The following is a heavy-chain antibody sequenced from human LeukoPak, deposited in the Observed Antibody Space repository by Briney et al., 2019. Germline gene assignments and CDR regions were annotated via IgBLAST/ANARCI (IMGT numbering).Heavy chain of an antibody. CDR1: GYTFTSYD. J-gene: IGHJ4*02. D-gene: IGHD3-22*01. CDR3: ARGLMIAVDRGR. CDR2: MNPNSGNT. V-gene: IGHV1-8*01. Sequence: ASVKVSCKASGYTFTSYDINWVRQATGQGLEWMGWMNPNSGNTGYAQKFQGRVTMTRNTSISTAYMELSSLRSEDTAVYYCARGLMIAVDRGRWGQGTLVTVSS.